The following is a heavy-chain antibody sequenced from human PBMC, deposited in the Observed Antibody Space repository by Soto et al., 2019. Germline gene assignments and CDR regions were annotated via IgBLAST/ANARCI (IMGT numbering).Heavy chain of an antibody. J-gene: IGHJ6*02. V-gene: IGHV3-23*01. CDR3: AKRYCSGGSCHLYYYYGMDV. D-gene: IGHD2-15*01. Sequence: EVQLLESGGGLVQPGGSLRLSCAASGFTFSSYAMSWVRQAPGEGLEWVSAISGSAGSTFYAESVKGRFTISSDNSKNTLYLQMNSLRAEDTALYYCAKRYCSGGSCHLYYYYGMDVWGQGTTVTVSS. CDR2: ISGSAGST. CDR1: GFTFSSYA.